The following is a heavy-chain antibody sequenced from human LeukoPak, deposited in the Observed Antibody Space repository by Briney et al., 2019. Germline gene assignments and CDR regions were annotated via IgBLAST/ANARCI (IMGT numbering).Heavy chain of an antibody. V-gene: IGHV3-23*01. CDR2: ISGSGGST. D-gene: IGHD3-22*01. Sequence: PGGSLRLSCAASGFTFSSYGMSWVRQAPGKGLEWVSAISGSGGSTYYADSVKGRFTISRDNSNNTLYLQMNSLRAEDTAVYYCAKAGDNSGNYGAFDIWGQGTMVTVSS. CDR3: AKAGDNSGNYGAFDI. CDR1: GFTFSSYG. J-gene: IGHJ3*02.